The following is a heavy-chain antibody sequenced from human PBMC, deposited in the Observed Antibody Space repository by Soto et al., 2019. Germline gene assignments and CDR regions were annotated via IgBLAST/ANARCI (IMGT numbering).Heavy chain of an antibody. V-gene: IGHV3-74*01. Sequence: GWSLRLSNATSGFTFSNYWMHWVRQAPGKGPVWVSRINEDESNTNYADSVKGRFTISRDNAKNTLYLQMNSLRAEDTAVYYCARGLCLDYWGQGTRVTVSS. D-gene: IGHD3-16*01. CDR2: INEDESNT. J-gene: IGHJ4*02. CDR1: GFTFSNYW. CDR3: ARGLCLDY.